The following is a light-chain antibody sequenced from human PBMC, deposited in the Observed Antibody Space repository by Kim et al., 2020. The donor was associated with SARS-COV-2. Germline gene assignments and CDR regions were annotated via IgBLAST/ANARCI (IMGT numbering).Light chain of an antibody. J-gene: IGLJ2*01. CDR3: QVWDSSSNFYVV. CDR2: YNS. CDR1: NIVTNH. V-gene: IGLV3-21*01. Sequence: PGETARITCGGNNIVTNHVHWYRQRPGQAPVLVIYYNSDRPSGIPERISGSNSGTTATLTISRVEAGDEADYYCQVWDSSSNFYVVFGGGTKLTVL.